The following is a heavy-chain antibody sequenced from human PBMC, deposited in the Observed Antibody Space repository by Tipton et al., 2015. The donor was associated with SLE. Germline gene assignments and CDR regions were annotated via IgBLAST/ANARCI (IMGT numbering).Heavy chain of an antibody. J-gene: IGHJ3*02. V-gene: IGHV4-34*01. D-gene: IGHD3-16*01. CDR1: GGSFSGYY. CDR3: ARRVTDYPNAFDI. CDR2: INHSGST. Sequence: GLVKPSETLSLTCAVYGGSFSGYYWSWIRQPPGKGLEWIGEINHSGSTNYNPSLKSRVTISVDTSKNQFSLKLSSVTAADTAVYYCARRVTDYPNAFDIWSQGTMVTVSS.